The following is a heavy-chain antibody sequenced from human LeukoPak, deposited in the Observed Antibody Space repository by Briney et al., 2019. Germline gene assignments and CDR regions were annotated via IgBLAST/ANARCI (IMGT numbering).Heavy chain of an antibody. Sequence: PGESLRLSCAASGFTFSRYWMSWVRQAPGKGLEWVSAISGSGGSTYYADSVKGRFTISRDNSKNTLYLQMNSLRAEDTAVYYCAKDRWDWFDPWGQGTLVTVSS. CDR3: AKDRWDWFDP. D-gene: IGHD5-24*01. CDR2: ISGSGGST. J-gene: IGHJ5*02. CDR1: GFTFSRYW. V-gene: IGHV3-23*01.